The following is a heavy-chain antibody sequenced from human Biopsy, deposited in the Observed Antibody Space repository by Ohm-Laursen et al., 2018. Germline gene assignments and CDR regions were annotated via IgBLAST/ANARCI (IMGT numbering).Heavy chain of an antibody. D-gene: IGHD3-9*01. CDR2: NIPILGTG. CDR1: GGTFSNYG. J-gene: IGHJ1*01. Sequence: SSVKVSCKAPGGTFSNYGVDWVRQAPGQGLEWLGGNIPILGTGNYAQKFQDRVTVAADTSTSTATMELRSLRSDDTAVYYCATKLTGYFHHWGQGTLVVVSS. V-gene: IGHV1-69*06. CDR3: ATKLTGYFHH.